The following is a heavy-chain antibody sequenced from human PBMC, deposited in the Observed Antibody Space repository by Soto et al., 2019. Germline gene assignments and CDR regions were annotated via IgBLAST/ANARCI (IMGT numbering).Heavy chain of an antibody. J-gene: IGHJ5*02. CDR2: IIPIFGTA. CDR3: TRYIAAALNWFDP. CDR1: GGTFSSYA. D-gene: IGHD6-13*01. Sequence: QVQLVQSGAAVKKPGSSVKVSYKASGGTFSSYAISWVRQDPGQGLEWMGVIIPIFGTANYAQKFQGRVTITADESTITAYMELSRLRSEDTAVYYCTRYIAAALNWFDPWGQGTLVTVSS. V-gene: IGHV1-69*01.